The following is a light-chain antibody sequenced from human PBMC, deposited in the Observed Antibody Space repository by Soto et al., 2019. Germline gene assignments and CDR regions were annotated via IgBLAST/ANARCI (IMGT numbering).Light chain of an antibody. CDR1: QGVSKDY. CDR3: QQYGSSIWT. J-gene: IGKJ1*01. Sequence: EIVLTQSPGTLSLSPGERATLSCRASQGVSKDYVAWYQQKPGQAPRLLIFGASSRETGIPDRISGSGSGTEFTLTINRLEPEDFAVYYCQQYGSSIWTFGQGTKVDIK. CDR2: GAS. V-gene: IGKV3-20*01.